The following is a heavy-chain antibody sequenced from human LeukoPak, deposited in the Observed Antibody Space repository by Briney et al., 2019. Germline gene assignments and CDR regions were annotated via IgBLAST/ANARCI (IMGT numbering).Heavy chain of an antibody. J-gene: IGHJ4*02. V-gene: IGHV2-70*11. CDR3: ARILSVDTTGERYFDY. CDR1: GFSLGTRGMC. Sequence: SGPALVKPPQTLTLTCTFSGFSLGTRGMCVRWIRQPPGKALEWLSRIDWDDDKYYSTSLKTRLTISKDTSKNQVVLTMTNMDPVDTATYYCARILSVDTTGERYFDYWGQGTLVTVSS. D-gene: IGHD5-18*01. CDR2: IDWDDDK.